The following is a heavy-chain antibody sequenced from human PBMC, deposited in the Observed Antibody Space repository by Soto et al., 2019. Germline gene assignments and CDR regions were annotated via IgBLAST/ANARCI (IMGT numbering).Heavy chain of an antibody. J-gene: IGHJ4*02. CDR1: EFTFSTYS. CDR2: ISGSGNYT. V-gene: IGHV3-21*01. D-gene: IGHD4-4*01. Sequence: LGLSCASSEFTFSTYSMNWVRQAPVKGLEWVSSISGSGNYTHYADFLRGRFTISRDNAKTSLYLQMNSLRAEDTAVYYCAREGINNYNEYYFDSWGQGTVVTVSS. CDR3: AREGINNYNEYYFDS.